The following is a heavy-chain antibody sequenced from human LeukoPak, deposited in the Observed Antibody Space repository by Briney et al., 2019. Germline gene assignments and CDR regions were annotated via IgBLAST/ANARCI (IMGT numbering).Heavy chain of an antibody. Sequence: SVKVSCKASGGTFSSYAISWVRQAPGQGLEWMGGIIPIFGTANYAQKFQGRVTITADESTSTAYMELSSLRSEDTAVYYCARGLVVAGFYYYYGMDVWGKGTTVTVSS. V-gene: IGHV1-69*01. CDR3: ARGLVVAGFYYYYGMDV. J-gene: IGHJ6*04. D-gene: IGHD6-19*01. CDR1: GGTFSSYA. CDR2: IIPIFGTA.